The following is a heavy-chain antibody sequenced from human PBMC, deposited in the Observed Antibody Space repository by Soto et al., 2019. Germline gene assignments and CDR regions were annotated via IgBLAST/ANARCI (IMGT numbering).Heavy chain of an antibody. CDR1: GFTVSSNY. CDR2: IYSGGST. J-gene: IGHJ6*02. V-gene: IGHV3-66*01. Sequence: EVQLVESGGGLVQPGGSLRLSCAASGFTVSSNYMSWVRQAPGKGLEWVSVIYSGGSTYYADSVKGRFTISRDNSKNTLYLQMNSLRSEDTAVYYCARDGSGSYYTQDYYYYGMDVWGQGTTVTVSS. CDR3: ARDGSGSYYTQDYYYYGMDV. D-gene: IGHD3-10*01.